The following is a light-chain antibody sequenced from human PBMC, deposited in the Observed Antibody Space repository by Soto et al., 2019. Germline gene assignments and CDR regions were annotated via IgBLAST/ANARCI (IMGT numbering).Light chain of an antibody. J-gene: IGKJ3*01. CDR1: QSVSSNY. CDR2: GAS. Sequence: EIVLTQSPGTLSWSPGERATLSCRASQSVSSNYLAWYQQKPGQAPRLLIYGASSRANGIPDRFSGSGSGTDFTLTINRLEPEDFAVYYCQQYATSATLTFGPGTKVDI. V-gene: IGKV3-20*01. CDR3: QQYATSATLT.